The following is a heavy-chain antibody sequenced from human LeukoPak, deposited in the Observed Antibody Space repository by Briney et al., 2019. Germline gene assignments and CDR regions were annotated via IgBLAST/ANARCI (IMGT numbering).Heavy chain of an antibody. Sequence: GGSLRLSCAASGFTFSSYATSWVRQAPGKGLEWVSAISGSGGSTYYADSVKGRFTISRDNSKNTLYLQMNSLRAEDTAVYYCAKSARITIFGVVIIDYWGQGTLVTVSS. CDR1: GFTFSSYA. V-gene: IGHV3-23*01. CDR3: AKSARITIFGVVIIDY. CDR2: ISGSGGST. D-gene: IGHD3-3*01. J-gene: IGHJ4*02.